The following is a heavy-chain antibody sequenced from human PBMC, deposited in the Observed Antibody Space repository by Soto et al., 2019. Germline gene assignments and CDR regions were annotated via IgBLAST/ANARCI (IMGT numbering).Heavy chain of an antibody. CDR1: GYTFTSYD. J-gene: IGHJ3*02. CDR2: MNPNSINT. Sequence: ASVKVSCKASGYTFTSYDISWVRQATGQGLEWMGWMNPNSINTVYAQKFQGRVTMTRNTSISTAYMELSSLRSEDTAVYYCAREVRSGVFVIWGQGTMVTVSS. V-gene: IGHV1-8*01. CDR3: AREVRSGVFVI. D-gene: IGHD3-10*01.